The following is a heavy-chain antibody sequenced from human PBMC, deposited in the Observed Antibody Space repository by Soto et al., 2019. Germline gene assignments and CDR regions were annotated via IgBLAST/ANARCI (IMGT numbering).Heavy chain of an antibody. Sequence: GGSLRLSCAASGFTFSSYAMSWVRQAPGKGLEWVSAISGSGGSTYYADSVKGRFTISRDNSKNTLYLQMNSLRAEDTAVYYCAKPPYLGAVAGYYYYGMDVWGQGTTVTVSS. CDR3: AKPPYLGAVAGYYYYGMDV. V-gene: IGHV3-23*01. D-gene: IGHD6-19*01. J-gene: IGHJ6*02. CDR2: ISGSGGST. CDR1: GFTFSSYA.